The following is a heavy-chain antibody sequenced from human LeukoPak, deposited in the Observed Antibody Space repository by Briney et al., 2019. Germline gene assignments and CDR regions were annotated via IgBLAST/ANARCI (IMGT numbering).Heavy chain of an antibody. Sequence: GASVKVSCKASGYTFTGYYIHWVRQAAGQGLEWMGGINPNSGGTNYAQKFQGRVTLARDTSISTAYMELSRLRSDDTAVYYCARVDPGTTWYAYWGQGTLVTVSS. CDR2: INPNSGGT. CDR3: ARVDPGTTWYAY. CDR1: GYTFTGYY. D-gene: IGHD2/OR15-2a*01. V-gene: IGHV1-2*02. J-gene: IGHJ4*02.